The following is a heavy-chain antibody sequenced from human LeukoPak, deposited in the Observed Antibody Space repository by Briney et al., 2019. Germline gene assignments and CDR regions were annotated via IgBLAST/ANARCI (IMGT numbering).Heavy chain of an antibody. CDR2: ISTTGSNI. CDR1: GFTFSGYE. D-gene: IGHD3-3*01. CDR3: ALGGFCSGYDY. V-gene: IGHV3-48*03. J-gene: IGHJ4*02. Sequence: GGSLRLSCAAPGFTFSGYEMNWVRQAPGKGLEWISYISTTGSNIYYADFVKGRFTISRDNAKNSLYLQMDSLGAEDTAVYYCALGGFCSGYDYWGQGTLVTVSS.